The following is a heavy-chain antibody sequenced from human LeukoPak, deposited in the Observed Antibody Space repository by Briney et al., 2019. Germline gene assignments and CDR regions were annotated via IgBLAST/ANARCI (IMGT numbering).Heavy chain of an antibody. J-gene: IGHJ4*02. Sequence: PSETLSLTCIVSGDSISSHYWSWIRQPPGKGLEWIGYIYYSGHSDYNPSLKSRVTISVDTSKTQFSLRLTSVTAADTAVYFCARDHPTRALDTWGQGTLVTVSS. D-gene: IGHD5-18*01. CDR1: GDSISSHY. CDR2: IYYSGHS. V-gene: IGHV4-59*11. CDR3: ARDHPTRALDT.